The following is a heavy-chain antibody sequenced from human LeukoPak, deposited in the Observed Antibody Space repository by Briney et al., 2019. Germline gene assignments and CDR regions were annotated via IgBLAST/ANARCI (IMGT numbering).Heavy chain of an antibody. CDR2: IKEDGSEK. CDR1: GFTFSSSW. V-gene: IGHV3-7*01. J-gene: IGHJ4*02. Sequence: PGGSLRLSCAASGFTFSSSWMTWVRQAPGKGLEWVANIKEDGSEKNYVDSVKGRFTISRDSAKNSLYLQMNSLRAEDTAMYYCVRTRTRFDYWGQGALVTVSS. CDR3: VRTRTRFDY.